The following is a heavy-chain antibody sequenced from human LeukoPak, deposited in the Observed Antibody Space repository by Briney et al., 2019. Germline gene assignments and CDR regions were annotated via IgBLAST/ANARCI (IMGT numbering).Heavy chain of an antibody. CDR2: IWYDGSNK. D-gene: IGHD6-13*01. V-gene: IGHV3-33*08. J-gene: IGHJ4*02. Sequence: GGSLRLSCAASGFTFSSYSMNWVRQAPGKGLEWVAVIWYDGSNKYYADSVKGRFTIYRDNSKNTLYLQMNSLRAEDTAVYYCARVRYSSSWYDYWGQGTLVTVSS. CDR1: GFTFSSYS. CDR3: ARVRYSSSWYDY.